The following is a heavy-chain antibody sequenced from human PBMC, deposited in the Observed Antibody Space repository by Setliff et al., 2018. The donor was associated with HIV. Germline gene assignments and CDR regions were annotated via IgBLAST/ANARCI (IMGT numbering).Heavy chain of an antibody. Sequence: QPGGSLRLSCAASGFTFSSYAMSWVRQAPGRGLEWVSAISGSGGSTYYADSVKGRFTISRDNSKNTLYLQMNSLRAEDTAVYYCAKGSLPSGYSYGFFDYWGQGTLVTV. CDR1: GFTFSSYA. CDR3: AKGSLPSGYSYGFFDY. CDR2: ISGSGGST. V-gene: IGHV3-23*01. D-gene: IGHD5-18*01. J-gene: IGHJ4*02.